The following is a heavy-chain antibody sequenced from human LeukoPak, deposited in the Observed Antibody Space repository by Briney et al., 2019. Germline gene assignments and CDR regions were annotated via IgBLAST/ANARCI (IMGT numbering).Heavy chain of an antibody. D-gene: IGHD5-18*01. Sequence: PSETLPLTCTVSGDSISSNFYWGWIRQPPGKGLQWIGIIHHTGSTFYSPSLKSRLTISLDTSQNQFSLRLKSVTAADAAVYYCARVEGSGYSYGYDYWGRGTLVTVTS. V-gene: IGHV4-38-2*02. CDR1: GDSISSNFY. CDR2: IHHTGST. CDR3: ARVEGSGYSYGYDY. J-gene: IGHJ4*02.